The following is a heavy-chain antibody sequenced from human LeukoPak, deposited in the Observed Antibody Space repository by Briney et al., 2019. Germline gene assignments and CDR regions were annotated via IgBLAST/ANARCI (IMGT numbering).Heavy chain of an antibody. V-gene: IGHV1-2*02. CDR1: GYTFTSYY. J-gene: IGHJ3*02. CDR3: ARVMGVAMIVVVNDAFDI. CDR2: MSAYNGKA. D-gene: IGHD3-22*01. Sequence: ASVKVSCKASGYTFTSYYMHWVRQAPGQGLEWMGWMSAYNGKANYAQKFQGRVTMTRDTSISTAYMELSRLRSDDTAVYYCARVMGVAMIVVVNDAFDIWGQGTMVTVSS.